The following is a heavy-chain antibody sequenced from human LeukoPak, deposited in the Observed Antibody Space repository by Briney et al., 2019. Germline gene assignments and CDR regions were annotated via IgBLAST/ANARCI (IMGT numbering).Heavy chain of an antibody. J-gene: IGHJ4*02. D-gene: IGHD2-15*01. CDR3: ATSGYCSGGSCLYFDY. CDR2: IIPILGIA. V-gene: IGHV1-69*04. Sequence: SVKVSCKASGGTFSSYAISWVRQAPAQGLEWMGRIIPILGIANYAQKFQGRVTITADKSTSTAYMELSSLRSEDTAVYYCATSGYCSGGSCLYFDYWGQGTLVTVSS. CDR1: GGTFSSYA.